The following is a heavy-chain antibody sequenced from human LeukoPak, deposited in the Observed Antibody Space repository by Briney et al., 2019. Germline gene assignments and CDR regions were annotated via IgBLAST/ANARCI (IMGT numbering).Heavy chain of an antibody. J-gene: IGHJ4*02. CDR2: IYTSGST. V-gene: IGHV4-4*07. CDR3: ARGPPFWYDSSGYNDY. CDR1: Y. D-gene: IGHD3-22*01. Sequence: YWSWIRXPAGKGLEWIGRIYTSGSTNYNPSLKSRVTMSVDTSKNQFSLKLSSVTAADTAVYYCARGPPFWYDSSGYNDYWGQGTLVTVSS.